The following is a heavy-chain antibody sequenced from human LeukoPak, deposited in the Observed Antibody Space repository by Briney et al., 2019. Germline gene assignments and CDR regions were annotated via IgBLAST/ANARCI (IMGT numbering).Heavy chain of an antibody. CDR2: INSDGSST. V-gene: IGHV3-74*01. CDR1: GFTFSNFA. J-gene: IGHJ5*02. Sequence: SGGSLRLSCAASGFTFSNFAMHWVRQAPGKGLVWVSRINSDGSSTSYADSVKGRFTISRDNAKNTLYLQMNSLRAEDTAVYYCARELGCSGGSCYLSWFDPWGQGTLVTVSS. CDR3: ARELGCSGGSCYLSWFDP. D-gene: IGHD2-15*01.